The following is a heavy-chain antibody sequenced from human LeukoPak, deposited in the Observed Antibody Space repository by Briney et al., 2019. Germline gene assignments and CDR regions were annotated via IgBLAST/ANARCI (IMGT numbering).Heavy chain of an antibody. CDR1: GFTFSSYS. CDR3: AKGPGDNYYGSGSLPFGYYYGMDV. D-gene: IGHD3-10*01. Sequence: PGGSLRLSCAASGFTFSSYSMNWVRQAPGKGLEWVAVISYDGSNKYYADSVKGRFTISRDNSKNTLYLQMNSLRAEDTAVYYCAKGPGDNYYGSGSLPFGYYYGMDVWGKGTTVTVSS. V-gene: IGHV3-30*18. CDR2: ISYDGSNK. J-gene: IGHJ6*04.